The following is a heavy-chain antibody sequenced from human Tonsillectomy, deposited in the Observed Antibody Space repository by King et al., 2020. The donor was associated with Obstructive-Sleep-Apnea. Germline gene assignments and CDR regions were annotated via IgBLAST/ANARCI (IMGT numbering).Heavy chain of an antibody. V-gene: IGHV3-7*03. CDR3: AREKWLRFRDYYYGMDV. J-gene: IGHJ6*02. Sequence: VQLVESGGGLVQPGGSLRLSCAASGFTFSSYWMSWVRQAPGKGLEWVANIKQDGSEKYYVDSVKGRFTISRDNAKNSLYLQMNSLRAEDTAVYYCAREKWLRFRDYYYGMDVWGQGTTVTVSS. D-gene: IGHD5-12*01. CDR1: GFTFSSYW. CDR2: IKQDGSEK.